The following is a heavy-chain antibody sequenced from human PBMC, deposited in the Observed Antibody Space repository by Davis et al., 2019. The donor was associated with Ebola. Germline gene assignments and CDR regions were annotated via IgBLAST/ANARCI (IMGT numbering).Heavy chain of an antibody. J-gene: IGHJ6*02. CDR1: GYTFPSYG. Sequence: SVTVSRKASGYTFPSYGISWVRQAPGQGLEWMGRIIPILGIANYAQKFQGRVTITADESTSTAYMELSSLRSEDTAVYYCARDPPYSNYFRVASYGMDVWGQGTTVTVSS. D-gene: IGHD4-11*01. CDR2: IIPILGIA. V-gene: IGHV1-69*04. CDR3: ARDPPYSNYFRVASYGMDV.